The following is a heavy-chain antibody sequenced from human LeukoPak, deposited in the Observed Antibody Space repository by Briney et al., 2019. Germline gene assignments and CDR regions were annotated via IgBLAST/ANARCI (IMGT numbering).Heavy chain of an antibody. D-gene: IGHD6-19*01. CDR1: GGTISSYY. J-gene: IGHJ4*02. V-gene: IGHV4-59*08. CDR3: ARWYSSGWAFDY. Sequence: PSETLSLTCTVSGGTISSYYWNWIRQPPGKGLEWIGYVHYSGSTKYNPSLKGRVTISVDTSKNQFSLKLSSVIAADTAVYYRARWYSSGWAFDYWGQGTLVTVSS. CDR2: VHYSGST.